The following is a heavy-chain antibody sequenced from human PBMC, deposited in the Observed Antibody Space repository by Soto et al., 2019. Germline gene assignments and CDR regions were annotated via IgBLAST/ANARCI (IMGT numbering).Heavy chain of an antibody. D-gene: IGHD3-22*01. Sequence: ASVKVSCKASGYTLTNYYMHWVRQAPGQGLEWMGIINPSGGSTNYAQKFQGRVTLTSDTSTSTVYMELSNLRSEDTAMYYCARDISDYYDSSGYFPAYWGQGTLVTVSS. CDR1: GYTLTNYY. J-gene: IGHJ4*02. CDR2: INPSGGST. CDR3: ARDISDYYDSSGYFPAY. V-gene: IGHV1-46*01.